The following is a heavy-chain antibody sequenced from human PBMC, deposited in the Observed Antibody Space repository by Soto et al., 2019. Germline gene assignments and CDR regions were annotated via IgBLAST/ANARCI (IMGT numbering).Heavy chain of an antibody. D-gene: IGHD6-19*01. CDR2: INPNSGGT. V-gene: IGHV1-2*02. CDR3: ASAAVTGTAGLDF. CDR1: GYTLSGFY. Sequence: ASVKVSCKASGYTLSGFYMHWVRRAPGQGLEWMGWINPNSGGTKSAEKFQGRVTMTRDTSISTAYMELSRLTSDDTAVYYCASAAVTGTAGLDFWGQGTQVTV. J-gene: IGHJ4*02.